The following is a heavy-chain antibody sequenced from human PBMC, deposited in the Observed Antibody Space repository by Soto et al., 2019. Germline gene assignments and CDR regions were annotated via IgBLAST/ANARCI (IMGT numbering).Heavy chain of an antibody. V-gene: IGHV3-30*04. D-gene: IGHD2-15*01. CDR3: AKDRGRYCSGGTCYLFAS. Sequence: GGSLRLSCVPSGFTFSTYAMHWVRQAPGKGLEWVAIISYDGTNKYYADSVKGRFTISRDNSKNTLYLQMNSLRVEDTALYYCAKDRGRYCSGGTCYLFASWGQGALVTVSS. J-gene: IGHJ4*02. CDR1: GFTFSTYA. CDR2: ISYDGTNK.